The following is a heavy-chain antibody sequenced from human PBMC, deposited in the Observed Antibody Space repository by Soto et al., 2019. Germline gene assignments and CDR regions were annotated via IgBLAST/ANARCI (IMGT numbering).Heavy chain of an antibody. CDR2: ISSNGGTT. J-gene: IGHJ4*02. V-gene: IGHV3-48*03. Sequence: EVKLVETGGAPVQPGGSLRLLCVTSGFTFSNYGLSWVRQAPGKGLEWISYISSNGGTTFYADSVRGRFTVSRDNSKDTLYLHMNSLRAEDTAVYYCAKPPLRFLEWLLYYWGQGTLVTVSP. CDR3: AKPPLRFLEWLLYY. CDR1: GFTFSNYG. D-gene: IGHD3-3*01.